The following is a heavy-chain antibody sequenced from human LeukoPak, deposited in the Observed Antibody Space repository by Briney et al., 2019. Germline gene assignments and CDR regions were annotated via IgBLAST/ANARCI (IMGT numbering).Heavy chain of an antibody. CDR3: ARGAVAGIGFAYFDY. V-gene: IGHV1-2*02. J-gene: IGHJ4*02. Sequence: ASVKVSCKASGYTFTGYYMHWVRQAPGQGLEWMGWINPNSGGTNYAQKFQGRVTMTRDTSISTAYMELSRLRPDDTAVYYCARGAVAGIGFAYFDYWGQGTWSPSPQ. CDR1: GYTFTGYY. D-gene: IGHD6-19*01. CDR2: INPNSGGT.